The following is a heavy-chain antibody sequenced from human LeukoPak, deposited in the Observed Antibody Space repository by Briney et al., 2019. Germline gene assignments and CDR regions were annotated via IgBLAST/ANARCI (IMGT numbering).Heavy chain of an antibody. J-gene: IGHJ4*02. D-gene: IGHD1-26*01. CDR2: ISSDGTNT. CDR1: GFTLSNDW. V-gene: IGHV3-74*03. Sequence: PGGSLRLSCAASGFTLSNDWTHCVRQAPGKGLVWVSRISSDGTNTLYADSVKGRFTISTENARNTLHLQMNSLRADDTAVYYCVVGGGIYWGQGTLVTVS. CDR3: VVGGGIY.